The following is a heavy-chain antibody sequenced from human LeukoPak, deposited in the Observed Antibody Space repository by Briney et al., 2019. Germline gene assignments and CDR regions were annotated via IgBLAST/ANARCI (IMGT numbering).Heavy chain of an antibody. V-gene: IGHV3-11*04. CDR3: ARVGALSSSWLLY. CDR1: GFTFSDYY. J-gene: IGHJ4*02. D-gene: IGHD6-13*01. Sequence: GGSLRLSCAASGFTFSDYYMSWIRQAPGKGLEWVSYISSGARTIYYADSVKGRFTISRDNAKNSLYLQMNSLGPEDTAVYYCARVGALSSSWLLYWGQGTLVTVSS. CDR2: ISSGARTI.